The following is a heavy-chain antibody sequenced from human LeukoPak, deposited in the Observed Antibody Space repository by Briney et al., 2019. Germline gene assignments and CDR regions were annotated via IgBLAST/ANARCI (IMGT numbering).Heavy chain of an antibody. V-gene: IGHV1-2*06. CDR3: ARVRGLLSGMDV. J-gene: IGHJ6*02. D-gene: IGHD2-15*01. Sequence: ASVKVSCKASGYTFTDYYMHWVRQAPGQGLEWMGRTNPNSGGTNYAQKFQGRVTVTRDTSISTAYMELSRLRSDDTAVYYCARVRGLLSGMDVWGQGTTVTVSS. CDR1: GYTFTDYY. CDR2: TNPNSGGT.